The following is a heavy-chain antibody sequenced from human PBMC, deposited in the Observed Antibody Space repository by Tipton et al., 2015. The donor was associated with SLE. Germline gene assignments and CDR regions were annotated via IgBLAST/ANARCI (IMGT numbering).Heavy chain of an antibody. CDR2: IYHTGST. CDR1: GDPITNFY. Sequence: LRLSCTVSGDPITNFYWGWIRQPPGKGPECIGYIYHTGSTRLNPSLESRVTMSVDTSKNQFSLKLSSVTAADTAIYYCARNRYRGYAAETNYYNYYYLDVGGKGTTVTVSS. J-gene: IGHJ6*03. CDR3: ARNRYRGYAAETNYYNYYYLDV. V-gene: IGHV4-59*01. D-gene: IGHD5-12*01.